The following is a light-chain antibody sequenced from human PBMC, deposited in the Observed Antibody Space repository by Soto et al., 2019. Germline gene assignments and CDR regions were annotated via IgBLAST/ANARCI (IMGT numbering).Light chain of an antibody. CDR3: SSYTSSSTLL. V-gene: IGLV2-14*01. CDR1: SSDVGGYNY. Sequence: QSALTQPASVSGSPGQSITISCTGTSSDVGGYNYVSWYQQHPGKAPKLMIYDVSKRPSGVSNRFSGSTSGNTASLTISGLQAEDEADYCCSSYTSSSTLLFGPGTKVTVL. J-gene: IGLJ1*01. CDR2: DVS.